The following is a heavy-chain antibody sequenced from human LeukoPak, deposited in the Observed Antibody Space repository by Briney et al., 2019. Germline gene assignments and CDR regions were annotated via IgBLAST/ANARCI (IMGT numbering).Heavy chain of an antibody. J-gene: IGHJ3*02. Sequence: SETLSLTCTVSGGSISRTNFYWGWIRQPPGKGLEWSGSIFYSGSTYYKPSLESRVTISVDTSKNQFSLKLSSVPAADTAVYFCARHTDRGSYERAFDIWGQGTMVTVSS. CDR2: IFYSGST. V-gene: IGHV4-39*01. D-gene: IGHD1-26*01. CDR1: GGSISRTNFY. CDR3: ARHTDRGSYERAFDI.